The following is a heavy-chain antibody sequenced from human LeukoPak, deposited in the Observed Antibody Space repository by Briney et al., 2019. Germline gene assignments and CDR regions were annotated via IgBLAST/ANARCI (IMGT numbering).Heavy chain of an antibody. Sequence: GGSLRLSCAASGFTFRDYWMHWVRQVPGKGLAWVSRINPDGRTTVYADSVGGRFTISRDNAQNTLYLQMNSLRAEDTAVYYCARDDYWGQGTLVTVSS. CDR1: GFTFRDYW. CDR3: ARDDY. J-gene: IGHJ4*02. CDR2: INPDGRTT. V-gene: IGHV3-74*01.